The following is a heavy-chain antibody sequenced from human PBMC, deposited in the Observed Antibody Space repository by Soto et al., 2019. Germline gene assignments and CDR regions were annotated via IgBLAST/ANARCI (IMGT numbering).Heavy chain of an antibody. CDR1: GFTFSSYG. CDR2: ISYDGSNT. V-gene: IGHV3-30*18. Sequence: GGSLRLSCVASGFTFSSYGMHWVRQAPGKGLEGVAIISYDGSNTYYADSVKGRFTISRDNSKNTLYLQMNSLRAEDTSVFYCAKEGGLSGSYYISSSYYFDYWGQGTLVTVS. D-gene: IGHD1-26*01. J-gene: IGHJ4*02. CDR3: AKEGGLSGSYYISSSYYFDY.